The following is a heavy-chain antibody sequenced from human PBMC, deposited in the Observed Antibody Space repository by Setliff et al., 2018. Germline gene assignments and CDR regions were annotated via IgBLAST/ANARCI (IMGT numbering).Heavy chain of an antibody. Sequence: PSETLSLTCVVYGGSFSGYQWSWIRQPPGKGLEWIGEINHTGSPNWIGEINHSGSTNYNPSLKSRLTISVDASTNQFSLKLYSVTAADTAVYYCRYWSGYYNNDYWGQGTLVTVSS. CDR1: GGSFSGYQ. D-gene: IGHD3-3*01. V-gene: IGHV4-34*01. J-gene: IGHJ4*02. CDR3: RYWSGYYNNDY. CDR2: INHSGST.